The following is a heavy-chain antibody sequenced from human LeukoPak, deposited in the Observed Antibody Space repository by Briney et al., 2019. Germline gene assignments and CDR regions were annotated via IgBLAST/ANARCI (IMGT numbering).Heavy chain of an antibody. CDR2: ISSSGHTI. CDR3: GQTGRNNYFDS. V-gene: IGHV3-11*01. Sequence: GGSLRLSCAASGFTFSDSYMSWIRQAPGEGLDWLACISSSGHTIYYTESVRGRFTISRDNAKNSLYLQLNSLIPEDTAVYYCGQTGRNNYFDSWGQGTLVTVSS. J-gene: IGHJ5*01. CDR1: GFTFSDSY.